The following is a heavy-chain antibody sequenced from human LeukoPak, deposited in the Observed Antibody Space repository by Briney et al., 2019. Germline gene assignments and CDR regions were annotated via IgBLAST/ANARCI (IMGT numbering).Heavy chain of an antibody. V-gene: IGHV1-69*13. CDR1: GGTFISYA. Sequence: SVTVSCKASGGTFISYAISWVRQAPGQGLEWMGGIIPILGTANYAQKFQGRVTITADESTSTAYMELSSLRSEDTAVYYCARVAAVAGYYFDYWGQGTLVTVSS. J-gene: IGHJ4*02. D-gene: IGHD6-19*01. CDR2: IIPILGTA. CDR3: ARVAAVAGYYFDY.